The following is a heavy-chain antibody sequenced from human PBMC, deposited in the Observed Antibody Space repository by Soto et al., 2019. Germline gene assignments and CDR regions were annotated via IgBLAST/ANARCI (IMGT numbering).Heavy chain of an antibody. Sequence: EVQLVESGGGVVPPGGSLRLSCAASGFTFSGYWMHWVRQVPGKGLMWVSRINGDGRTTNYADSVKGRFTISRENAKNTLYLQMNSLRAEDTAVYYCARAAYGEYWFDPWGQGTLVTVSS. CDR1: GFTFSGYW. V-gene: IGHV3-74*01. CDR3: ARAAYGEYWFDP. D-gene: IGHD4-17*01. J-gene: IGHJ5*02. CDR2: INGDGRTT.